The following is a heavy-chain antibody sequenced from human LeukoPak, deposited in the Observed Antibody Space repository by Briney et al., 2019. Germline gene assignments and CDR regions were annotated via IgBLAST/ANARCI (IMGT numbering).Heavy chain of an antibody. J-gene: IGHJ6*03. V-gene: IGHV3-48*01. CDR1: GFTISSYS. Sequence: GGSLRLSCAASGFTISSYSMNWVRQAPGKGLEWVSYISSSSSTIYYADSVKGRFTISRDNAKNSLYLQMNSLRAEDTAVYYCASGSYFSYYYMDVWGKGTTVTISS. D-gene: IGHD1-26*01. CDR2: ISSSSSTI. CDR3: ASGSYFSYYYMDV.